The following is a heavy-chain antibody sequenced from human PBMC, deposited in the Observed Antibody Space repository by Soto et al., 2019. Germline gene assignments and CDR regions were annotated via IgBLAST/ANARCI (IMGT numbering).Heavy chain of an antibody. J-gene: IGHJ4*02. V-gene: IGHV3-74*01. D-gene: IGHD1-7*01. CDR1: GFTLSSYW. Sequence: EVQLVESGGGLVQPGGSLRLSCAASGFTLSSYWMHWVRQVPGKGLMWVSRINSDGIRTNYADSVKGRFTISRDNAKNTRSLQMNSLRAEDTAVYYGARDLGNYDRDYFAYWGQGHLVTVSS. CDR2: INSDGIRT. CDR3: ARDLGNYDRDYFAY.